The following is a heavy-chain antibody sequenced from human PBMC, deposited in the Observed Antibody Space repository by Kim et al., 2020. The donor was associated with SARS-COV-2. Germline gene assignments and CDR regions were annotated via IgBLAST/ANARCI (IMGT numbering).Heavy chain of an antibody. J-gene: IGHJ3*02. CDR2: IYYSGST. D-gene: IGHD2-2*01. CDR3: ARERYCSSTSCYGLGDI. Sequence: SETLSLTCTVSGGSISSSSYYWGWIRQPPGKGLEWIGSIYYSGSTYYNPSLKSRVTISVDTSKNQFSLKLSSVTAADTAVYYCARERYCSSTSCYGLGDIWGQGTMVTVSS. V-gene: IGHV4-39*07. CDR1: GGSISSSSYY.